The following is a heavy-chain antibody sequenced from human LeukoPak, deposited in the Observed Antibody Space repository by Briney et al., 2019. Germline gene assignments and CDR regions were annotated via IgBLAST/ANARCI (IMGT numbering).Heavy chain of an antibody. CDR1: GYTFTSYG. V-gene: IGHV1-18*01. CDR3: ARARSFGGVIPPVFDY. J-gene: IGHJ4*02. CDR2: ISAYNGTT. Sequence: ASVKVSCKASGYTFTSYGISWVRQAPGQGLEWMGWISAYNGTTNYAQKLQGRVTMTTDTSTSTAYMELRSLRSDDTAVYYCARARSFGGVIPPVFDYWGQGTLVTVSS. D-gene: IGHD3-16*02.